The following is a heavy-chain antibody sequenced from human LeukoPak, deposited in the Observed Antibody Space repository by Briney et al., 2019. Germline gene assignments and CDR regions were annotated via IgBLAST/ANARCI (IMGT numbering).Heavy chain of an antibody. CDR3: ARQEGKRYCSGGSCYWLDWFDP. CDR1: GYSFTSYW. D-gene: IGHD2-15*01. J-gene: IGHJ5*02. Sequence: GESLKISCKGSGYSFTSYWIGWVRQMPGKGLEWMGIIYPGDSDTRYSPSFQGQVTISADKSISTAYLQWSSLKASDTAMYYCARQEGKRYCSGGSCYWLDWFDPWGQGTLVTASS. CDR2: IYPGDSDT. V-gene: IGHV5-51*01.